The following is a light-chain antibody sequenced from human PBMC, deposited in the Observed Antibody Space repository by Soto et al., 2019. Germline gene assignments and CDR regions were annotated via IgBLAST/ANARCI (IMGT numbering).Light chain of an antibody. CDR3: QQYGNSPPWT. J-gene: IGKJ1*01. CDR2: GAS. V-gene: IGKV3-20*01. CDR1: QSVSSSY. Sequence: EIVLTQSPGTLSSSPGERVTLSCRASQSVSSSYVAWYHQKPGQAPRLLIYGASSRVTGIPDRFRGSGSGTDFTLTIARVEPEDFAVYYCQQYGNSPPWTFGKGTKVEIK.